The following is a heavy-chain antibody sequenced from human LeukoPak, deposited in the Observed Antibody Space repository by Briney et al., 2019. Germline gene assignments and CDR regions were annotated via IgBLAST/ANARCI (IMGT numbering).Heavy chain of an antibody. J-gene: IGHJ6*03. CDR3: ARETTVAPYYYYYYYMDV. CDR2: TYYSSNWYN. CDR1: GDSVSTNSAG. V-gene: IGHV6-1*01. D-gene: IGHD4-23*01. Sequence: SQTLSLTCAISGDSVSTNSAGWNWIRQSPSRGLEWLGRTYYSSNWYNDYAVSVKSRITINPDTSKNQFSLQLNAVTPEDTAVYYCARETTVAPYYYYYYYMDVWGKGTTVTISS.